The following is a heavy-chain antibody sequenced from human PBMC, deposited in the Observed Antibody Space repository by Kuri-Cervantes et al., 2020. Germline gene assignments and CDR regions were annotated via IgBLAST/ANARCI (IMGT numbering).Heavy chain of an antibody. J-gene: IGHJ5*02. Sequence: GESLKISCAASGFIFSNYAMSWFRQAPGKGLEWVGFIRSKAYGGTTEYAASVKGRFTISRDDSKSIAYLQMNSLKTEDTAVYYCTRDQLLGNWFDPWGQGTLVTVSS. D-gene: IGHD2-2*01. CDR1: GFIFSNYA. V-gene: IGHV3-49*03. CDR3: TRDQLLGNWFDP. CDR2: IRSKAYGGTT.